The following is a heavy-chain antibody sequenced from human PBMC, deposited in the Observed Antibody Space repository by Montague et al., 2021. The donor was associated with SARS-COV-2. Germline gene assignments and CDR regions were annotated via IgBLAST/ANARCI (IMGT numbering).Heavy chain of an antibody. V-gene: IGHV4-59*12. CDR1: GGSIATYY. Sequence: SETLSLTCAVSGGSIATYYWSWVRHPPGKGLEWIGYIFHIENTKXNPSLMSRVTISVDTSKNQFSLKLTSVTAADTAVYYCARVGRQQLVRLSGMDVWGQGTTVTVSS. D-gene: IGHD6-13*01. CDR3: ARVGRQQLVRLSGMDV. J-gene: IGHJ6*02. CDR2: IFHIENT.